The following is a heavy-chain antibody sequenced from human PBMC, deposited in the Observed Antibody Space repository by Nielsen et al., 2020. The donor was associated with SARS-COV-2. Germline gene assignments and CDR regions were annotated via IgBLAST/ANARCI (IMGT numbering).Heavy chain of an antibody. D-gene: IGHD6-13*01. CDR2: ISSSSSYT. V-gene: IGHV3-11*05. CDR3: AKGPRLSSSWYSYYFDY. J-gene: IGHJ4*02. Sequence: RQAPGKGLEWVSYISSSSSYTNYADSVKGRFTISRDNAKNSLYLQMNSLRAEDTALYYCAKGPRLSSSWYSYYFDYWGQGTLVTVSS.